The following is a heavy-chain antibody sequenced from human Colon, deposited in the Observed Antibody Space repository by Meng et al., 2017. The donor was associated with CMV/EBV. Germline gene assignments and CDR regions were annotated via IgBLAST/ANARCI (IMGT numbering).Heavy chain of an antibody. CDR1: GYSVRSYD. D-gene: IGHD3-16*01. J-gene: IGHJ4*02. CDR2: NGGQNSET. Sequence: GRATGYSVRSYDNSWVRQATGQGLGGRGYNGGQNSETSYAQRDKGRLTLTTDTARNTAYMKLTSLTYNDTAVYYCARGDPGDPLDFWGQGTLVTVSS. V-gene: IGHV1-18*01. CDR3: ARGDPGDPLDF.